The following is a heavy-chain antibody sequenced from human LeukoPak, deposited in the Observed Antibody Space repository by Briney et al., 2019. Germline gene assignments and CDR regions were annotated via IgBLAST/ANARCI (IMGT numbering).Heavy chain of an antibody. CDR2: ISGGSSSV. CDR3: ARKYGGYADY. V-gene: IGHV3-48*02. CDR1: GFTFSSYS. J-gene: IGHJ4*02. Sequence: GGSLRLSCAASGFTFSSYSMTWVRQAPGKGLEWVSRISGGSSSVYYADSVKGRFTISRDNAKNSLYLQMNSLRDEDTAVYYCARKYGGYADYWGQGTLVTVSS. D-gene: IGHD5-12*01.